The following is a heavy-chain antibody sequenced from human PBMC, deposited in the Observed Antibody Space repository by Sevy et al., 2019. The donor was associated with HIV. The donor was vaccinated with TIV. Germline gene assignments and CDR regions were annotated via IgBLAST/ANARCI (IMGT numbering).Heavy chain of an antibody. V-gene: IGHV3-9*01. CDR1: GFRFSDYA. D-gene: IGHD6-6*01. J-gene: IGHJ6*02. Sequence: GGSLRLSCAASGFRFSDYAMHWVRQAPGKGLEWVSGISWNSVSLDSAESVKGRFTISRDNPKNSLNLQMNRLKSEDTALYYCAKDNRPATMSNSSYYYYYGMDVWGQGTTVTVSS. CDR3: AKDNRPATMSNSSYYYYYGMDV. CDR2: ISWNSVSL.